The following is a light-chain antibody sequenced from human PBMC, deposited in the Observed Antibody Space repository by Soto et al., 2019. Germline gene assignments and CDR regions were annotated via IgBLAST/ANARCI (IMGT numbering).Light chain of an antibody. J-gene: IGKJ1*01. V-gene: IGKV3-20*01. CDR1: QSVSSSY. CDR3: QQYNSSPLT. CDR2: GAS. Sequence: EIVLTQSPGTLSLSPGERATLSCRASQSVSSSYLAWYQQKPGQAPRLLIYGASSMATGIPYRFSGSGSGTEFTLTISRLQPEDFATYYCQQYNSSPLTFGQGTKVEIK.